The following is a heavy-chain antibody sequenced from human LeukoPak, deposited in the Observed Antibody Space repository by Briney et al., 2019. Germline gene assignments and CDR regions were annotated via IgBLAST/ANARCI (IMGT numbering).Heavy chain of an antibody. J-gene: IGHJ4*02. CDR3: AASFYYDSTFDQ. Sequence: SETLSLTCTVSDGSISNYYWNWVRQPPGTGLEWIGYVYHSGRTYYNPSLKSRVTISVDTSKNQFSLKLRSVTAADTAVYYCAASFYYDSTFDQWGQGTLVTVSS. V-gene: IGHV4-59*08. CDR1: DGSISNYY. D-gene: IGHD3-22*01. CDR2: VYHSGRT.